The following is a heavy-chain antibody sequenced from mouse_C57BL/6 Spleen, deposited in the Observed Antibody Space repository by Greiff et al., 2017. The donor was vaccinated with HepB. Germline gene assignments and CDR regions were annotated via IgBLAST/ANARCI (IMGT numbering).Heavy chain of an antibody. CDR2: IWWDDDK. J-gene: IGHJ1*03. CDR1: GFSLSTFGMG. V-gene: IGHV8-8*01. CDR3: ARIVYPTVVPSGRGHWYFDV. Sequence: QVTLKVCGPGILQPSQTLSLTCSFSGFSLSTFGMGVGWIRQPSGKGLEWLAHIWWDDDKYYNPALKSRLTISKDTSKNQVFLKIANVDTADTATYYCARIVYPTVVPSGRGHWYFDVWGTGTTVTVSS. D-gene: IGHD1-1*01.